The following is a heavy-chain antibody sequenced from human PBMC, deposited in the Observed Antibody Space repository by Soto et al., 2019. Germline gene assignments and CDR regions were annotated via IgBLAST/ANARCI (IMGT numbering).Heavy chain of an antibody. CDR2: IIPIFRTS. J-gene: IGHJ6*02. CDR3: ARGVTTYYYYGMDV. V-gene: IGHV1-69*13. CDR1: GGTFRSYA. Sequence: GASVKVSCKASGGTFRSYAISWVRQAPGQGLEWMGGIIPIFRTSNYAQKFQGRVTINADESTSTAYMELSSLRSVDTAVYYCARGVTTYYYYGMDVWGQGTTVTVSS. D-gene: IGHD4-4*01.